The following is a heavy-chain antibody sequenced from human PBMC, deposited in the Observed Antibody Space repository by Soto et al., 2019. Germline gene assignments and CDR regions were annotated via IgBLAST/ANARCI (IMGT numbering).Heavy chain of an antibody. V-gene: IGHV4-34*01. Sequence: SETLSLTCAVYGGSFSGYYWSWIRQPPGKGLEWIGEINHSGSTNYNPSLKSRVTISVDTSKNQFSLKLSSVTAADTAVYYCAGLAAAGTRDPDAFDIWGQGTMVTVSS. CDR3: AGLAAAGTRDPDAFDI. J-gene: IGHJ3*02. D-gene: IGHD6-13*01. CDR2: INHSGST. CDR1: GGSFSGYY.